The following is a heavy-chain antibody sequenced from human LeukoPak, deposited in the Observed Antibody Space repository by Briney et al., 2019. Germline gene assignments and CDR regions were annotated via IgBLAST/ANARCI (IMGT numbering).Heavy chain of an antibody. J-gene: IGHJ5*01. Sequence: GESLKISCKGSGYSFTNYWIGWVRQMPGKGLEWMGIIYPGDSDTKYSPSFQGQVTISADKSISTAYLQWSSLKASDTAMYYCARPGRDGGYSYGFDCWGQGTLVTVSP. CDR2: IYPGDSDT. CDR3: ARPGRDGGYSYGFDC. CDR1: GYSFTNYW. D-gene: IGHD5-18*01. V-gene: IGHV5-51*01.